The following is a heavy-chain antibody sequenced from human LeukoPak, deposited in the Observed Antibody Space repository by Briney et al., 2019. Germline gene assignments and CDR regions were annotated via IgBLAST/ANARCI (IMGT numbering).Heavy chain of an antibody. D-gene: IGHD1-7*01. Sequence: GGSLRLSCAASGFTFSSYSMNWVRQAPGKGLEWVSYISSSGSTIYYADSVKGRFTISRDNAKNSLYLRMNSLRTEDTAVYYRARVELAPYYYYMDVWGKGTTVTVSS. CDR3: ARVELAPYYYYMDV. CDR2: ISSSGSTI. J-gene: IGHJ6*03. CDR1: GFTFSSYS. V-gene: IGHV3-48*04.